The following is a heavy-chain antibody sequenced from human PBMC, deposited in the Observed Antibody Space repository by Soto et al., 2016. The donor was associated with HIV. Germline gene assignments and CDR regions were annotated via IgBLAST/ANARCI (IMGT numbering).Heavy chain of an antibody. D-gene: IGHD3-22*01. V-gene: IGHV1-8*03. Sequence: QVQLVQSGAEVKKPGASVKVSCKASGYTFSSHDINWVRQATGQGLEWMGWMNPKSGNTGYAQKFQGRVTITRNTSISTAYMELNSLTSEDTAVYYCARGRSGGGFYGGRLYYWGQGNLVTVSS. CDR2: MNPKSGNT. CDR1: GYTFSSHD. CDR3: ARGRSGGGFYGGRLYY. J-gene: IGHJ4*02.